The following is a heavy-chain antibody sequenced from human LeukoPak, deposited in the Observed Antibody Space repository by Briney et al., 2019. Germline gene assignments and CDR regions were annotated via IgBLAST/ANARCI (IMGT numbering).Heavy chain of an antibody. CDR1: GGSFSGYY. D-gene: IGHD4-17*01. V-gene: IGHV4-34*01. J-gene: IGHJ4*02. CDR2: INHSGST. Sequence: SETLSLTCAVYGGSFSGYYWSWIRQPPGKGLEWIGEINHSGSTNYNPSLKSRVTVSVDTSKNQFSLKLSSVTAADTAVYYCARGNDYGDVFDYWGQGTLVTVSS. CDR3: ARGNDYGDVFDY.